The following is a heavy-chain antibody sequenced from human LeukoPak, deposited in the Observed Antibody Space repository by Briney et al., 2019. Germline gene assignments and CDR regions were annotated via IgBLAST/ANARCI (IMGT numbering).Heavy chain of an antibody. CDR1: GGSISSGGYY. V-gene: IGHV4-30-2*01. D-gene: IGHD5/OR15-5a*01. CDR2: IYHSGST. Sequence: KASETLSLTCTVSGGSISSGGYYWSWIRQPPGKGLEWIGYIYHSGSTYYNPSLKSRVTISVDRSKNQFSLKLSSVTAADTAVYYCARVYEGKEIDYWGQGTLVTVSS. J-gene: IGHJ4*02. CDR3: ARVYEGKEIDY.